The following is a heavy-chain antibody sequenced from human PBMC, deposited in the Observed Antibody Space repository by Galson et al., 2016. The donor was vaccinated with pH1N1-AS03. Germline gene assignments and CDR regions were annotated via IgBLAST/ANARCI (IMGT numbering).Heavy chain of an antibody. CDR1: GFTFSSYA. V-gene: IGHV3-23*01. CDR2: LSGGVVST. Sequence: SLRLSCAASGFTFSSYAMSWVRQSPGKGLEWVSALSGGVVSTYYADSVKGRFTISRDNSKNTLYLQMNSLRAEDTAIYYCAKDEGDGYCSGGSCYKYFDYWGQGTLVTVSS. J-gene: IGHJ4*02. CDR3: AKDEGDGYCSGGSCYKYFDY. D-gene: IGHD2-15*01.